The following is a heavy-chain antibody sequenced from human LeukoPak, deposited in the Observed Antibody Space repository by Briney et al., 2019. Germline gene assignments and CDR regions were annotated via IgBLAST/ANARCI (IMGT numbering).Heavy chain of an antibody. V-gene: IGHV4-59*12. CDR1: GGSISSYY. J-gene: IGHJ4*02. CDR2: IYYSGST. CDR3: TRDLGSHPGF. D-gene: IGHD6-13*01. Sequence: SETLSLTCTVSGGSISSYYWSWIRQPPGKGLEWIGYIYYSGSTNYNPSLKGRVTISVDTSKNQFSLTLTSVTAADTAVYYCTRDLGSHPGFWGQGTLVTVSS.